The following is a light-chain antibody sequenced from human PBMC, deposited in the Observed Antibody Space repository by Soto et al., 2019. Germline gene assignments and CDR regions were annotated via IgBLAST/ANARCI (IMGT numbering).Light chain of an antibody. CDR1: QSISNW. V-gene: IGKV1-5*03. Sequence: DIQMTQSPSTLSASVGDRVTITCRASQSISNWLAWYQQKPGKAPKLLIYKASTLKSGVPSRFSGSGSGTEFTLTISSLQPEDFATYYCQQSYSTLGTFGQGTKVE. CDR2: KAS. J-gene: IGKJ1*01. CDR3: QQSYSTLGT.